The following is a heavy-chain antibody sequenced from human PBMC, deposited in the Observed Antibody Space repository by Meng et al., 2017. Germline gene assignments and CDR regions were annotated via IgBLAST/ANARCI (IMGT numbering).Heavy chain of an antibody. CDR3: ARLDSSGYYYDAFDI. J-gene: IGHJ3*02. D-gene: IGHD3-22*01. Sequence: GESLKISCKGSGYSFTSYWIGWVRQMPGKGLEWMGIIYPGDSDTRYSTSFQGQVTISADKSISTAYLQWSSLKASDTAMYYCARLDSSGYYYDAFDIWGQGTMVTVSS. CDR1: GYSFTSYW. CDR2: IYPGDSDT. V-gene: IGHV5-51*01.